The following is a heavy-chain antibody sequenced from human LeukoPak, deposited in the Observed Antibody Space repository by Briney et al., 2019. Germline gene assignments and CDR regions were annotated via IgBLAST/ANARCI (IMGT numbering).Heavy chain of an antibody. D-gene: IGHD2-2*01. CDR1: GYTFTSYG. CDR2: ISAYNGNT. Sequence: VASVKVSCKASGYTFTSYGISWVRQAPGQGLEWMGWISAYNGNTNYAQKLQGRVTMTTDTSTSTAYMELRSLRSDDTAVYYCARRPDLGYCSSTSCYDWFDPWGQGTLVTVSS. J-gene: IGHJ5*02. CDR3: ARRPDLGYCSSTSCYDWFDP. V-gene: IGHV1-18*01.